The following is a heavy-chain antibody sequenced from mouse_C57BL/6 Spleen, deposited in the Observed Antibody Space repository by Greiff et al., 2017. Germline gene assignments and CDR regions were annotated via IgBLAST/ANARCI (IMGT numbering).Heavy chain of an antibody. J-gene: IGHJ4*01. CDR1: GYTFTEYT. V-gene: IGHV1-62-2*01. D-gene: IGHD1-1*01. CDR2: FYPGSGSI. CDR3: ARHEEAPYYYPYAMDY. Sequence: VQLQQSGAELVKPGASVKLSCKASGYTFTEYTIHWVKQRSGQGLEWIGWFYPGSGSIKYNEKFKVKATLTADKSSSTVYMELSRLTSEDSAVYFCARHEEAPYYYPYAMDYWGQGTSVTVSS.